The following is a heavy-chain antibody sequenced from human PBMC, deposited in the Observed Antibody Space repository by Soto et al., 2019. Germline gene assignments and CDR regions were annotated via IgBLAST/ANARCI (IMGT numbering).Heavy chain of an antibody. CDR3: ARLGHPDH. V-gene: IGHV1-69*01. CDR2: VIPTLGTA. CDR1: GGSLRNSV. Sequence: QVQLVQSGAEVRKPGSSVKVSCTASGGSLRNSVISWVRQAPAQRLEWMGGVIPTLGTANYAQKFQGRVTMTADEATSTAYMDLSSLSPDDTAVYYCARLGHPDHWGPGTLVIVSS. J-gene: IGHJ4*02.